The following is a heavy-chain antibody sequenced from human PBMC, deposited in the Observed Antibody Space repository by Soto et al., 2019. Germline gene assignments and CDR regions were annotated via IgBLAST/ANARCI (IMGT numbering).Heavy chain of an antibody. J-gene: IGHJ6*03. V-gene: IGHV1-46*01. CDR2: INPSGGST. Sequence: ASVKVSCKASGYTFTSYYMHWVRQAPGQGLEWMGIINPSGGSTSYAQKFQGRVTMTRDTSTSTVYMELSSLRSEDTAVYYCARDWLGYCSSTSCYARYYYYYMDVWGKGNTVTVSS. CDR3: ARDWLGYCSSTSCYARYYYYYMDV. CDR1: GYTFTSYY. D-gene: IGHD2-2*01.